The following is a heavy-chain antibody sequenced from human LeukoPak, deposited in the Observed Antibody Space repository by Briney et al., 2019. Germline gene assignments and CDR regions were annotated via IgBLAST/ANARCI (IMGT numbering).Heavy chain of an antibody. J-gene: IGHJ6*03. Sequence: PGGSLRLSCAASGFAFSTYTMNWVRQAPGKGLEWVSAIGGSGGGTRYVDSVKGRFTISRDNSKNTLYLQMNGLRDDDTAVYYCAKGARLNYYYLDVCGNGTTVTVSS. CDR1: GFAFSTYT. CDR3: AKGARLNYYYLDV. V-gene: IGHV3-23*01. CDR2: IGGSGGGT.